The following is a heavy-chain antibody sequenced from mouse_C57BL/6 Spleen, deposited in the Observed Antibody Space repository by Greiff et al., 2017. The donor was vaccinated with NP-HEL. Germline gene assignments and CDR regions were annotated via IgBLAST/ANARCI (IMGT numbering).Heavy chain of an antibody. D-gene: IGHD1-1*01. V-gene: IGHV1-80*01. CDR2: IYPGDGDT. J-gene: IGHJ1*03. CDR1: GYAFSSYW. CDR3: SRAYYCGSSYPPWSFDV. Sequence: VQLQQSGAELVKPGASVKISCKASGYAFSSYWMNWVKQRPGKGLEWIGQIYPGDGDTNYNGKFKGKATLTADKTSSTAYMQLSSLTSEDSAVYFCSRAYYCGSSYPPWSFDVWGTGTTVTVSS.